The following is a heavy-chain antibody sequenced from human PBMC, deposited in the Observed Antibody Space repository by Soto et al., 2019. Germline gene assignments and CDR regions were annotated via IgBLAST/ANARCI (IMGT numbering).Heavy chain of an antibody. CDR2: IYYNGTT. D-gene: IGHD3-10*01. CDR3: AAAVVGFYDSRRDNYFYGMDV. J-gene: IGHJ6*02. Sequence: VQLLESGPGLAKPSETFSLTCSVSGASVTSGTYYWNWIRRPPGKGLEWIGYIYYNGTTGYIPSFKSRVTIAMDTSKNQFSLRLASVTAADTAVYYCAAAVVGFYDSRRDNYFYGMDVWGPGTTVTVS. CDR1: GASVTSGTYY. V-gene: IGHV4-61*01.